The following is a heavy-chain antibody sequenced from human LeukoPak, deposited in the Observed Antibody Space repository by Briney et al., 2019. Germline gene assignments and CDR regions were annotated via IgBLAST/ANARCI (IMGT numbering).Heavy chain of an antibody. D-gene: IGHD2-2*01. CDR1: GYTFTNYG. V-gene: IGHV1-18*01. CDR3: ARWGLVAPGTYYYYYMDV. J-gene: IGHJ6*03. CDR2: INPYSGGT. Sequence: ASVTVSCKASGYTFTNYGVTWVRQAPGQGLEWMGWINPYSGGTHYAQNLQDRLTMTTDTSTSMAFMELRSLRPDDTAVYFCARWGLVAPGTYYYYYMDVWGRGTTVTVSS.